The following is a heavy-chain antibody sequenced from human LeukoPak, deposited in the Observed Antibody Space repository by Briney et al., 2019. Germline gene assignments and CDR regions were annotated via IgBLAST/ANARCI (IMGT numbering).Heavy chain of an antibody. V-gene: IGHV3-21*03. J-gene: IGHJ4*02. Sequence: GGSLRLSCAASGFTFSSYSMNWVRQAAGKGGDWVSSISSSSSYIYYADSVKGRFTISRDNAKNSLYLQMNSLRAEDTAVYYCTSARDQLFDYWGQGTLVTVSS. CDR1: GFTFSSYS. D-gene: IGHD2-2*01. CDR2: ISSSSSYI. CDR3: TSARDQLFDY.